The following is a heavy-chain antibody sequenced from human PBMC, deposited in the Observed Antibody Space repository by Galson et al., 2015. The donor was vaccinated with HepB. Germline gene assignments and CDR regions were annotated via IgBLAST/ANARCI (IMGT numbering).Heavy chain of an antibody. CDR2: LYTGLST. Sequence: SLRLSCAASGFTVSSNYVSWVRQAPGKGLEWVSVLYTGLSTYYSDSVKGRFIISRDNSKNTLYLQMNSLRVEDTAVYYCARDLALYNSAATGYWGRGTLVTVSS. D-gene: IGHD1-1*01. CDR3: ARDLALYNSAATGY. CDR1: GFTVSSNY. V-gene: IGHV3-66*01. J-gene: IGHJ4*02.